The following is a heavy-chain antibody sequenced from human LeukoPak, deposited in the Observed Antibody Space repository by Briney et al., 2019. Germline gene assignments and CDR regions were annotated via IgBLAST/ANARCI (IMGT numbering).Heavy chain of an antibody. J-gene: IGHJ4*02. V-gene: IGHV3-30-3*02. D-gene: IGHD1-26*01. Sequence: GRSLRLSCAASGFTFSSYAMHWVRQAPGKGLEWVAVISYDGSNKYYADSVKGRFTISRDNSKNTLYLQMNSLRAEDTAVYYCAKFSAGWELQYFDYWGQGTLVTVSS. CDR2: ISYDGSNK. CDR3: AKFSAGWELQYFDY. CDR1: GFTFSSYA.